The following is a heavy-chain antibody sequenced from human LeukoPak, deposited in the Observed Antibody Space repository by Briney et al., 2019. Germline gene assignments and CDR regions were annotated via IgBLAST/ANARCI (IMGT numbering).Heavy chain of an antibody. Sequence: GGSLRLSCAASGFTFDDYGMSWVRQAPGKGLEWVSGINWNGGSTGYADSVKGRFTISRDNAKNSLYLQMNSLRAEDTAVYYCAELGITMIGGVWGKGTKVTISS. J-gene: IGHJ6*04. CDR3: AELGITMIGGV. CDR1: GFTFDDYG. V-gene: IGHV3-20*04. D-gene: IGHD3-10*02. CDR2: INWNGGST.